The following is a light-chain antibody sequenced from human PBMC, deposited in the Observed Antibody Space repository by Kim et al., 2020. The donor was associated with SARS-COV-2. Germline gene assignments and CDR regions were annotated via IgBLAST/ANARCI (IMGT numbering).Light chain of an antibody. Sequence: DIVMTQSPDSRAVSLGERATINCKSSQSVLYSSNNKNYLAWYQQKPGQPPKLLIYWASTRESGVPDRFSGSGSGTDFTLTISSLQAEDVAVYYCQQYYSTPYTFGQGTKLEI. CDR2: WAS. J-gene: IGKJ2*01. V-gene: IGKV4-1*01. CDR1: QSVLYSSNNKNY. CDR3: QQYYSTPYT.